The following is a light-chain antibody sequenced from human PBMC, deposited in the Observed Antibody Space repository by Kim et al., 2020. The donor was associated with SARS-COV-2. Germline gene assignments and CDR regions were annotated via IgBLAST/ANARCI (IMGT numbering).Light chain of an antibody. V-gene: IGKV3-11*01. CDR2: HTS. Sequence: LSPGERATLSCRASQSVSGYLAWYQQKPGQAPRLLIYHTSTRATGIPARFSGSGSGTDFALTISSLEPEDFALYYCHQHDNWPLTFGGGTKVEIK. CDR1: QSVSGY. CDR3: HQHDNWPLT. J-gene: IGKJ4*01.